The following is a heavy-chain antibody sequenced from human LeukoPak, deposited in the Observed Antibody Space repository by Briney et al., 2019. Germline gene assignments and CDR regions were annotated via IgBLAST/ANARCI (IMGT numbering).Heavy chain of an antibody. CDR3: AKDRDHDQYYFDY. Sequence: GGSLRLSCAASEFTFSSYAMSWVRHAPGQGLEWVSAISGSGGSTYYADSVEGRFTISRDNSKNTLYLHMSSLRAEDTAVYYCAKDRDHDQYYFDYWGQGTLVTVSS. CDR1: EFTFSSYA. CDR2: ISGSGGST. J-gene: IGHJ4*02. V-gene: IGHV3-23*01.